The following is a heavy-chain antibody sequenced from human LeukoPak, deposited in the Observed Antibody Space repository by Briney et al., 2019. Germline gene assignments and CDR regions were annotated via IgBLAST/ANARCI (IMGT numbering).Heavy chain of an antibody. Sequence: GGSLRLSCAASGFTFSSYSMNLVRQAPGKGLEWVSSISSSSYIYYADSVKGRFTISRDNAKNSLYLQMNSLRAEDTAVYYCASTYSSGPIYYYYMDVWGKGTTVTVSS. V-gene: IGHV3-21*01. D-gene: IGHD3-22*01. CDR2: ISSSSYI. J-gene: IGHJ6*03. CDR3: ASTYSSGPIYYYYMDV. CDR1: GFTFSSYS.